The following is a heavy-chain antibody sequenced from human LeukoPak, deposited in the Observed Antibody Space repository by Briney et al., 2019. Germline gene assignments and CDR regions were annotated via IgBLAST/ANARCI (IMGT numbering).Heavy chain of an antibody. D-gene: IGHD6-19*01. J-gene: IGHJ4*02. V-gene: IGHV4-39*01. CDR3: ARRYSYSSLPDY. CDR2: IYYTGST. CDR1: GGSISSSSYY. Sequence: SETLSLTCSVSGGSISSSSYYWGWIRQPPGKGLEWIGSIYYTGSTYYNPSLKSRVTISVDTSKNQFSLKLSSVTAADTAVYYCARRYSYSSLPDYCGQGTLVTVSS.